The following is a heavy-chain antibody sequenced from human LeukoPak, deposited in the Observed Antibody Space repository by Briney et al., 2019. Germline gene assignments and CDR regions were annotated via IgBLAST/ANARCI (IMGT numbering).Heavy chain of an antibody. Sequence: GGSLRLSCAASGFTFSSFGMNWVRQAPGKGLEWVSFTDTSGSYIYYGGSVKGRFTISRDNAKNLLFLQMNGLRAEDTAVYYCARGRSITLLRGVAMSDGFDIWGQGAMVAVSS. J-gene: IGHJ3*02. V-gene: IGHV3-21*06. CDR3: ARGRSITLLRGVAMSDGFDI. CDR2: TDTSGSYI. CDR1: GFTFSSFG. D-gene: IGHD3-10*01.